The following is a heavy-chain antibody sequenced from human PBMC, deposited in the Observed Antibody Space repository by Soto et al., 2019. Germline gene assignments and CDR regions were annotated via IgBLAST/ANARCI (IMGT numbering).Heavy chain of an antibody. CDR3: ARSLGSMIVVT. J-gene: IGHJ1*01. D-gene: IGHD3-22*01. V-gene: IGHV4-30-4*01. CDR1: GGSISSGDYY. Sequence: PSETLSLTCTVSGGSISSGDYYWSWIRQPPGKGLEWIGYIYYSGSTYYNPSLKSRVTISVDTSKNQFSLKLSSVTAADTAVYYCARSLGSMIVVTWGQGTQVTVSS. CDR2: IYYSGST.